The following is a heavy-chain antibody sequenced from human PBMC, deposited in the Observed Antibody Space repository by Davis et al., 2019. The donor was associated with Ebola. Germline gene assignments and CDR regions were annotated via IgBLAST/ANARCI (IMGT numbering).Heavy chain of an antibody. CDR2: INTYNGNT. V-gene: IGHV1-18*01. J-gene: IGHJ4*02. D-gene: IGHD6-13*01. CDR3: ARNGAAAGKGFDY. Sequence: ASVKVSCKASGYTFISYGITWVRQAPAQGLEWMGWINTYNGNTNYAQKVQGRVTMTTHTSTSTAYMKLRSLRSDDTAVYYCARNGAAAGKGFDYWGQGTLVTISS. CDR1: GYTFISYG.